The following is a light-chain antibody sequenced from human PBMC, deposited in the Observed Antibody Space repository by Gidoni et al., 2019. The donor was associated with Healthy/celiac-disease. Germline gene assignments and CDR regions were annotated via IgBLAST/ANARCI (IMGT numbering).Light chain of an antibody. J-gene: IGKJ4*01. CDR2: SAS. CDR3: QQYNNWPLT. Sequence: EIGMTQSPATLSVSPGERATLSCRASQSVSSNLAWYQQKPGQAPRLLIYSASTRATGIPARFSGSGSGTEFTLTISSLQSEDFAVYYCQQYNNWPLTFGGGTKVEIK. CDR1: QSVSSN. V-gene: IGKV3-15*01.